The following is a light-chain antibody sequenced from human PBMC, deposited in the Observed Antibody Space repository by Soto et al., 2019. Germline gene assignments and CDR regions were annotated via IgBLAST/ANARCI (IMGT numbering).Light chain of an antibody. CDR2: KAS. CDR1: QSINSW. J-gene: IGKJ1*01. CDR3: QQYYSYSST. V-gene: IGKV1-5*03. Sequence: DIQMTQSPSTLSASVGDRVTITCRASQSINSWLAWYQQKPGKAPMLLIYKASSLESGVPSRFSGSESGTEFTLTISSLQPDDFATYYCQQYYSYSSTFGQGTKVEIK.